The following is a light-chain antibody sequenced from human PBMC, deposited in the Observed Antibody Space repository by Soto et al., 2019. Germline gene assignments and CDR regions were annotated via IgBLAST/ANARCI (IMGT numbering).Light chain of an antibody. CDR3: QHYGRSAYT. J-gene: IGKJ2*01. Sequence: EIVLTQSPGTLSLSPGERATLSCRASQSVSSNYLAWYQQKPGQAPRLLIYGASSMATGIPDRFSGSGSGTDFTLTISRLEPEDLAVYYCQHYGRSAYTFGQGTTLEIK. V-gene: IGKV3-20*01. CDR2: GAS. CDR1: QSVSSNY.